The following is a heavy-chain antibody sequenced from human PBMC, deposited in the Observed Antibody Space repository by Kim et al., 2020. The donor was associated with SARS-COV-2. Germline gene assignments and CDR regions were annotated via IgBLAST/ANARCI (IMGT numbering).Heavy chain of an antibody. CDR3: ARVGYDYVWGSYRDYYYYYGMYV. CDR2: ISSSSSYT. V-gene: IGHV3-11*05. CDR1: GFTFSDYY. J-gene: IGHJ6*02. D-gene: IGHD3-16*02. Sequence: GGSLRLSCAASGFTFSDYYMSWIRQAPGKGLEWVSYISSSSSYTNYEDSVKGRFTISRENAKNSLYLQMNSLRAEDTAVYYCARVGYDYVWGSYRDYYYYYGMYVWGQGTTVTVSS.